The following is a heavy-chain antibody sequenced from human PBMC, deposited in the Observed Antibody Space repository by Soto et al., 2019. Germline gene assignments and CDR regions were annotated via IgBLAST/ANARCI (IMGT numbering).Heavy chain of an antibody. V-gene: IGHV3-23*01. Sequence: EVQLLESGGGLVQPGGSLRLSCAASGFTFSSHAMSWVRQAPGKGLEWVSSISDTSVSTYYIDSVKGRFTISRDNSRHTLYLQMNSLRAEDTAVYYCAPGGWANWLDPWGQGTLVTVSS. J-gene: IGHJ5*02. CDR3: APGGWANWLDP. CDR1: GFTFSSHA. D-gene: IGHD3-16*01. CDR2: ISDTSVST.